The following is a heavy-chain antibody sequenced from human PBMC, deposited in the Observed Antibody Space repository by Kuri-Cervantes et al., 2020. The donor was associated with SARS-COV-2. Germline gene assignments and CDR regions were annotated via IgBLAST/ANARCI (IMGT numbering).Heavy chain of an antibody. D-gene: IGHD3-3*01. CDR1: GFTFNTYN. Sequence: GESLKISCTASGFTFNTYNMKWVRQAPGKGLEWVSGIGPSNTYIYYADSVKGRFIISRDNAKNSLYLQMNSLRAEDTAVYYCARDGSQILEWLLQSYYYYMDVWGKGTTVTVSS. J-gene: IGHJ6*03. V-gene: IGHV3-21*06. CDR2: IGPSNTYI. CDR3: ARDGSQILEWLLQSYYYYMDV.